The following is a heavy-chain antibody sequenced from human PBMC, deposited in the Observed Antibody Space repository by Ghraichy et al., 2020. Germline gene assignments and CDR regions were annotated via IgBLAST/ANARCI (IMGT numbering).Heavy chain of an antibody. D-gene: IGHD3-16*02. CDR3: AREIVALDC. J-gene: IGHJ4*02. Sequence: GSLNITCAASGFTFSSYGMTWVRQAPGKGLEWVSYISSSSSTITYADSVKGRFTISRDNAKNSLILQMNSLRDEDTAVYYCAREIVALDCWGQGTLVTVSS. V-gene: IGHV3-48*02. CDR1: GFTFSSYG. CDR2: ISSSSSTI.